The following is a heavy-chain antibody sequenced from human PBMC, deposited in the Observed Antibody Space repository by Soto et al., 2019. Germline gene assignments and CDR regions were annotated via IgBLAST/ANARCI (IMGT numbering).Heavy chain of an antibody. CDR1: GYTFTSYD. V-gene: IGHV1-8*01. D-gene: IGHD1-1*01. CDR3: VRAGTTTRMYSFDS. Sequence: ASVKVSCKASGYTFTSYDINWVRQATGQGLEWMGWMNPNSGNTGYAQKFQGRVTMTRNTSISTAYMELSSLRSEDTAVYYCVRAGTTTRMYSFDSWGQGTLVTVSS. J-gene: IGHJ4*02. CDR2: MNPNSGNT.